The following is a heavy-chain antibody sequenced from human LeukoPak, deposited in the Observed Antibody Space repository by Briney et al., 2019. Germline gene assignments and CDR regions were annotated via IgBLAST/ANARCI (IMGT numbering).Heavy chain of an antibody. CDR1: GGSMSSYY. D-gene: IGHD5-18*01. J-gene: IGHJ4*02. V-gene: IGHV4-4*07. Sequence: SETLSLTCTVSGGSMSSYYWSWIRQPAGKRLEWIGRIYSSGRTNYNPSLKSQVTMSLDTSKNQFSLKLSSVTAADTAVYYCVRDVDTFFDYWGQGTLVTVSS. CDR2: IYSSGRT. CDR3: VRDVDTFFDY.